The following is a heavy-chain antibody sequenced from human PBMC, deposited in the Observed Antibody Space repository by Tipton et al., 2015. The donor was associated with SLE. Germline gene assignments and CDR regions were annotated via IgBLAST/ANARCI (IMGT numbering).Heavy chain of an antibody. D-gene: IGHD3-10*02. J-gene: IGHJ6*02. V-gene: IGHV3-74*01. CDR3: GKDMSPGGLDV. CDR1: GFTLSDYW. CDR2: INHYGSVT. Sequence: SLRLSCEASGFTLSDYWMHWVRQVPGKGLVWVSRINHYGSVTTYADSLKGRFTISRDNAKNTLFLQMNSLRTEDTALYYCGKDMSPGGLDVWGHGTTVTVSS.